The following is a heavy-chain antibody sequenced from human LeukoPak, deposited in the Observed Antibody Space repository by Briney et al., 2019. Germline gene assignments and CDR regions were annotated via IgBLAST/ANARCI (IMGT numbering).Heavy chain of an antibody. V-gene: IGHV3-7*03. CDR1: GFTFTTYW. Sequence: GESLRLSCAASGFTFTTYWMSWVRQAPGKGLEWVANIKQDGTEKYYVDSVKGRFTISRDNSKNTLYLQMNSLRAEDTAIYYCAKENWYLYNNNWYKTWFDPWGQGTLVTVSS. J-gene: IGHJ5*02. CDR3: AKENWYLYNNNWYKTWFDP. D-gene: IGHD6-13*01. CDR2: IKQDGTEK.